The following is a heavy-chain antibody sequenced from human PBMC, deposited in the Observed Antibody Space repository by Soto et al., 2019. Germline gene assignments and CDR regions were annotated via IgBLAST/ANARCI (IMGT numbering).Heavy chain of an antibody. J-gene: IGHJ6*02. D-gene: IGHD4-17*01. CDR1: GFILRDYY. CDR3: ARLTVTPNYAMDV. Sequence: LRLSCAASGFILRDYYMTWIRQAPGKGLDYISYISSGGTYISYADPVKGRFTISRDNAKNSLFLQLNSLRAEDTGVYFCARLTVTPNYAMDVWGQGTTVTAP. V-gene: IGHV3-11*06. CDR2: ISSGGTYI.